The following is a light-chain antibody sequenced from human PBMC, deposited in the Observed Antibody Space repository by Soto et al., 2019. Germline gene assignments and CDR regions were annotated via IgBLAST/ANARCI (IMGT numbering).Light chain of an antibody. CDR3: QQLKSYSFT. CDR2: AAS. CDR1: QGINSY. J-gene: IGKJ3*01. V-gene: IGKV1-9*01. Sequence: DIQLTQSPSFLSASVGDRVTITCRASQGINSYLAWYQQKPGKAPKLLIYAASTLQSGVPSRFSGSRSGTEVTLTISSLQPEYFATYYCQQLKSYSFTFGPGTKVDIK.